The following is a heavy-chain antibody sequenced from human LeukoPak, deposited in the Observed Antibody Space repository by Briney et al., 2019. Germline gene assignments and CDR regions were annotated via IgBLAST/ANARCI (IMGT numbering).Heavy chain of an antibody. CDR1: GFTFSSYR. J-gene: IGHJ6*03. CDR3: ARETTGRLPYYYYYMDV. Sequence: GGALRLSCAASGFTFSSYRINWVRQAPGKGVEWVSSISSSSSYIYYADSVKGRFTISRDNAKNSLYLQMNSLRAEDTAVYYCARETTGRLPYYYYYMDVWGKGTTVTVSS. D-gene: IGHD1-1*01. V-gene: IGHV3-21*01. CDR2: ISSSSSYI.